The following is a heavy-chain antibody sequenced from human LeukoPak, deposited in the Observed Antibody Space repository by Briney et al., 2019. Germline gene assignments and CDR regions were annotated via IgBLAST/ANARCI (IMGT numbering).Heavy chain of an antibody. J-gene: IGHJ5*02. V-gene: IGHV1-2*02. Sequence: ASVKVSCKASGYTFTGYYMHWVRQAPGQGLEWMGWINPNSGGKNYAQMFQGRVTMTRDTSISTAYMELSRLRSDDTAVYYCAREHCSGGSCYPLGGFDPWGKGTLVTVSS. D-gene: IGHD2-15*01. CDR3: AREHCSGGSCYPLGGFDP. CDR1: GYTFTGYY. CDR2: INPNSGGK.